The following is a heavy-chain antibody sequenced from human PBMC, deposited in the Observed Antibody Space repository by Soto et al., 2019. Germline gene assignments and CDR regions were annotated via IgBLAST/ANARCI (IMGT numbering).Heavy chain of an antibody. CDR2: ISSSSSYI. V-gene: IGHV3-21*01. Sequence: PGGSLRLSCAASGFTFSSYSMNWVRQAPGKGLEWVSSISSSSSYIYYADSVKGRFTISRDNAKNSLYLQMNSLRAEDTAVYYCVNSFYDFWSGYYSGTTLVYWGQGTLVTVSS. D-gene: IGHD3-3*01. CDR3: VNSFYDFWSGYYSGTTLVY. J-gene: IGHJ4*02. CDR1: GFTFSSYS.